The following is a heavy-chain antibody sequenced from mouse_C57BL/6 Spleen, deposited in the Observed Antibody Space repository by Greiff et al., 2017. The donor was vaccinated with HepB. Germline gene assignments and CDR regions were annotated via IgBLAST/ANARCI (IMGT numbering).Heavy chain of an antibody. Sequence: QVQLQQSGAELVRPGASVTLSCKASGYTFTDYEMHWVKQTPVHGLEWIGAIDPETGGTAYNQKFKGKAILTADKSSSTAYMELRSLTSEDSAVYYCTRGNWDNFDYWGQGTTLTVSS. CDR3: TRGNWDNFDY. V-gene: IGHV1-15*01. CDR2: IDPETGGT. D-gene: IGHD4-1*01. J-gene: IGHJ2*01. CDR1: GYTFTDYE.